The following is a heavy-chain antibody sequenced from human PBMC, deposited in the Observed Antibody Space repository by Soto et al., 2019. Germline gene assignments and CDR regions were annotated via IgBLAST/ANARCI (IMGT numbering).Heavy chain of an antibody. D-gene: IGHD3-10*01. CDR1: GGTFSSYA. V-gene: IGHV1-69*13. CDR2: IIPIFGTA. Sequence: ASVKVSCKASGGTFSSYAISWVRHAPGQGLEWMGGIIPIFGTANYAQKFQGRVTITADESTSTAYMELSSLRSEDTAVYYCARVEKGYGSRFDYWGQGTLVTVSS. CDR3: ARVEKGYGSRFDY. J-gene: IGHJ4*02.